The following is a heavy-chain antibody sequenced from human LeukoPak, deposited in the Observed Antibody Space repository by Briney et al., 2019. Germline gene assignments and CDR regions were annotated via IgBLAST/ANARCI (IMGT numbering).Heavy chain of an antibody. V-gene: IGHV4-61*09. D-gene: IGHD3-10*01. CDR2: IYTSGSN. Sequence: SETLSLTCTVSGGSISSGRYYWSWIRQPAGKGLEWIGHIYTSGSNNYNPSLRSRATISVDTSKNQFSLKLRSDDTALYYCARVSGSSEAAFDIWGQGTMVTVSS. CDR1: GGSISSGRYY. J-gene: IGHJ3*02. CDR3: ARVSGSSEAAFDI.